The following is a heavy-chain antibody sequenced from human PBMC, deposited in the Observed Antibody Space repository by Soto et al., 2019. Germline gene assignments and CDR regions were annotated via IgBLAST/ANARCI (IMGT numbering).Heavy chain of an antibody. D-gene: IGHD6-19*01. J-gene: IGHJ4*02. Sequence: GGCLRQSCAASGFTFRNCAISWVRQAPGKGLEWVSIISGSGDSPYYADSVKGRFTISRDNSRNTLYLQMNSLRAGDSAKYYCTKEGTSGLYYFDYRGQGTLVTVSS. V-gene: IGHV3-23*01. CDR1: GFTFRNCA. CDR3: TKEGTSGLYYFDY. CDR2: ISGSGDSP.